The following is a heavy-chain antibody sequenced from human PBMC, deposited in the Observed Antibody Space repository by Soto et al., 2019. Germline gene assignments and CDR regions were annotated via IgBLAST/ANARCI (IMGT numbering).Heavy chain of an antibody. J-gene: IGHJ4*02. D-gene: IGHD3-10*01. CDR1: ADTFTGYT. CDR2: VIPILGAS. V-gene: IGHV1-69*08. Sequence: QVQLVQSGAEVQKPGSSVKVSCKASADTFTGYTVTWVRQAPGQGLEWVGRVIPILGASNFAQKFQGRVTISAHKSTDTAYMVLTGLTSEDTAVYYCARSRGSYYSNFDSWGQGTLVTVSS. CDR3: ARSRGSYYSNFDS.